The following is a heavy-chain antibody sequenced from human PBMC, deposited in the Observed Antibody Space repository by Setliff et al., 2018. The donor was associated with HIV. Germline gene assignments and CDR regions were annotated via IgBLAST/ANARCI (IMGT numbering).Heavy chain of an antibody. Sequence: GESLKISCKGSGYSFASYWIGWVRQMPGKGLEWMGIIYPGDSDARYSPSFQGRVTISADKSISTAYLQWSSLKASDTAIYYCARTDYGGSWGAFDIWGQGTMVTVSS. CDR2: IYPGDSDA. J-gene: IGHJ3*02. D-gene: IGHD2-15*01. CDR1: GYSFASYW. V-gene: IGHV5-51*01. CDR3: ARTDYGGSWGAFDI.